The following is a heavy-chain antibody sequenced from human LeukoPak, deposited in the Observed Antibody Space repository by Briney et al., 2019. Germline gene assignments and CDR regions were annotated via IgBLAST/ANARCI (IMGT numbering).Heavy chain of an antibody. CDR1: GFTFSSYA. CDR3: ATQHKYCSSTRCPLYYFDY. J-gene: IGHJ4*02. D-gene: IGHD2-2*01. V-gene: IGHV3-23*01. Sequence: GGSLRLSCAASGFTFSSYAMSWVRQAPGKGLEWVSAISGSGGSTYYADSVKGRFTISRDNSKNTLYLQMNSLRAEDTAVYYCATQHKYCSSTRCPLYYFDYWGQGTLVTVSS. CDR2: ISGSGGST.